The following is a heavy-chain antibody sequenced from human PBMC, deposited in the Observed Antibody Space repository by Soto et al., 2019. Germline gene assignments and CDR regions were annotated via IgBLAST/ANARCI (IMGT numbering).Heavy chain of an antibody. V-gene: IGHV3-33*01. J-gene: IGHJ6*02. Sequence: GGSLRLSCAASGFTFSSYGMHWVRQAPGKGLEWVAVIWYDGSNKYYADSVKGRFTISRDNSKNTLYLQMNSLRAEDTAVYYCARDRQQQLVLGFDYYGMDVWGQGTTVTVSS. CDR2: IWYDGSNK. CDR3: ARDRQQQLVLGFDYYGMDV. CDR1: GFTFSSYG. D-gene: IGHD6-13*01.